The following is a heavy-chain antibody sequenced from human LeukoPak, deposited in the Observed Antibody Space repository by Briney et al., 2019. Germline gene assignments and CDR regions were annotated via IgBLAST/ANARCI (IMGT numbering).Heavy chain of an antibody. CDR1: GYTFTSYY. J-gene: IGHJ4*02. D-gene: IGHD3-22*01. CDR3: ARDEGADYYDSSGYFYY. Sequence: ASVKVSCKASGYTFTSYYMHWVRQAPGQGLEWMGIINPSGGSTSYAQKFQGRVTMTRDTSTSTVYMELSSLRSEDTAVYYCARDEGADYYDSSGYFYYWGQGTLVTVSS. V-gene: IGHV1-46*01. CDR2: INPSGGST.